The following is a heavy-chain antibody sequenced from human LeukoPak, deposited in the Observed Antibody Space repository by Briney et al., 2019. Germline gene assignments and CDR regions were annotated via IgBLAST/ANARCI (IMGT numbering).Heavy chain of an antibody. CDR3: ARDPNHRSPYYYDSSGYPN. D-gene: IGHD3-22*01. CDR2: INPNSGGT. Sequence: ASVKVSCKASGYTFTSYDINWVRQATGQGLEWMGRINPNSGGTNYAQKFQGRVTMTRDTSISTAYMELSRLRSDDTAVYYCARDPNHRSPYYYDSSGYPNWGQGTLVTVSS. V-gene: IGHV1-2*06. CDR1: GYTFTSYD. J-gene: IGHJ4*02.